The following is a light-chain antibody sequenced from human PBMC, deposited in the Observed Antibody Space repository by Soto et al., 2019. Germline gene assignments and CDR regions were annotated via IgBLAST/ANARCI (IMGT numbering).Light chain of an antibody. V-gene: IGKV3-11*01. Sequence: EFVLTQSPGTLSLSPGERATLSCRASQTVSRYLAWYQQKPGQAPRLLIYDASNRATGIPARFSGSGSGTDFTLTISSLEPEDFALYYCQQRGNWPSFGGGTKVDI. CDR3: QQRGNWPS. J-gene: IGKJ4*01. CDR1: QTVSRY. CDR2: DAS.